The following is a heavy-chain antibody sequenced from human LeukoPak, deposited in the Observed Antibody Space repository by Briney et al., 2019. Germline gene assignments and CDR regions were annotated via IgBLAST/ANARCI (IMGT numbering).Heavy chain of an antibody. J-gene: IGHJ4*02. V-gene: IGHV3-21*01. CDR1: GFTFSSYS. D-gene: IGHD3-16*02. CDR2: ISSSSSYI. CDR3: ARDPSVWGSYRHDY. Sequence: PGGPLRLSCAASGFTFSSYSMNWVRQAPGKGLEWVSSISSSSSYIYYADSVKGRFTISRDNAKNSLYMQMNSLRAEDTAVYYCARDPSVWGSYRHDYWGQGTLVTVSS.